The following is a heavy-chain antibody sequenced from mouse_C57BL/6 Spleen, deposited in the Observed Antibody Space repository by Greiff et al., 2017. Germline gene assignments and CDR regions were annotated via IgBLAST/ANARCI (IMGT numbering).Heavy chain of an antibody. V-gene: IGHV1-15*01. CDR3: TLYDGYYGYFDY. CDR2: IDPETGGT. J-gene: IGHJ2*01. Sequence: LVESGAELVRPGASVTLSCKASGYTFTDYEMHWVKQTPVHGLEWIGAIDPETGGTAYNQKFKGKAILTADKSSSTAYMELRSLTSEDSAVYYCTLYDGYYGYFDYWGQGTTLTVSS. CDR1: GYTFTDYE. D-gene: IGHD2-3*01.